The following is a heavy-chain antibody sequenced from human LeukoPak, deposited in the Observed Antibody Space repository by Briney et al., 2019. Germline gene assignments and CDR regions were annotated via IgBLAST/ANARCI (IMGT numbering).Heavy chain of an antibody. V-gene: IGHV3-21*06. CDR1: GFPFSSYT. J-gene: IGHJ4*02. D-gene: IGHD4-17*01. Sequence: GGSLRISCVGSGFPFSSYTLFWVRQAPGKGLEWVSSISYSSSYIYYGDSVKGRFTISRDNTKNSLNLQMDSLRSEDTAVYYCASRNYGAEYWGQGTLVTVSS. CDR3: ASRNYGAEY. CDR2: ISYSSSYI.